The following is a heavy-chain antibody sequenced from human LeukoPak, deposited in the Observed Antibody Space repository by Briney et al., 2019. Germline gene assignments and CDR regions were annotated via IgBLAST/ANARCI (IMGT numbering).Heavy chain of an antibody. J-gene: IGHJ4*02. CDR1: GGSFSSYY. V-gene: IGHV4-59*08. D-gene: IGHD3-10*01. Sequence: PSETLSLTCAVYGGSFSSYYWSWIRQPPGKGLEWIGYSYYSGSTNYNPSLKSRVTISVDTSKNHFSLKLSSVTAADTAVYYCARLDYGSGSLYFDYWGQGTLVTVSS. CDR3: ARLDYGSGSLYFDY. CDR2: SYYSGST.